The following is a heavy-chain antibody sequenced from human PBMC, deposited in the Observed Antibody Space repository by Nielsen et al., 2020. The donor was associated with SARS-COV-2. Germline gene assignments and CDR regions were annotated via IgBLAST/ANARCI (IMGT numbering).Heavy chain of an antibody. V-gene: IGHV4-34*01. Sequence: SQTLSLTCAVYGGSFSGYYWSWIRQPPGKGLEWIGEINHSGSTNYNPSLKSRVTISVDTSKNQFSLKLNSVTAAGTAVYYCATDGWGIAVAYWGQGTLVTVSS. D-gene: IGHD6-19*01. J-gene: IGHJ4*02. CDR1: GGSFSGYY. CDR3: ATDGWGIAVAY. CDR2: INHSGST.